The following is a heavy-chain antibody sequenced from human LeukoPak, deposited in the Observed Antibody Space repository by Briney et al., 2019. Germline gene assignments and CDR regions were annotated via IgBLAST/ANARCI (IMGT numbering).Heavy chain of an antibody. CDR3: AKEPYSGSQLLDY. D-gene: IGHD1-26*01. V-gene: IGHV3-23*01. CDR2: ISTSGGST. J-gene: IGHJ4*02. CDR1: GFTFSSHA. Sequence: GGSLTLSCAASGFTFSSHAMSWVREAPGKGLEWVSAISTSGGSTYYADSVKGRFTISRDNSKNTLYLQMNSLRAEDTAVYYCAKEPYSGSQLLDYWGQGTLVTVSS.